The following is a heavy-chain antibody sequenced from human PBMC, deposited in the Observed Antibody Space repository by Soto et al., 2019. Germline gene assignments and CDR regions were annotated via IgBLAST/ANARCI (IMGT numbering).Heavy chain of an antibody. CDR3: GKDGAVTDYTYLDS. Sequence: EVQLVESGGVVVQPGGSLRLSCAASGFIFDDYSMHGVRQVPGKGLEWVSLISWDGRTTYYADSVRGRFTISRDNSKNSLYLQMNSLTTEDTAFYYCGKDGAVTDYTYLDSWGQGALVTVSS. CDR1: GFIFDDYS. J-gene: IGHJ4*02. V-gene: IGHV3-43*01. CDR2: ISWDGRTT. D-gene: IGHD4-4*01.